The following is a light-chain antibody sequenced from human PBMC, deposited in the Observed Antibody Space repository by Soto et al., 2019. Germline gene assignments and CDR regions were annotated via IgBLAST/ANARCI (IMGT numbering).Light chain of an antibody. CDR2: AAS. V-gene: IGKV1-39*01. CDR1: QYIGRY. CDR3: QQTYRTPLT. Sequence: DIQMTQSPSSLSASVGDRVTITCRAGQYIGRYLNWYQQKPGKAPKLLIYAASSLHSGVPSRFSGSGSGTDFTLTISSLQPEDFATYSCQQTYRTPLTFGGGPKVDI. J-gene: IGKJ4*01.